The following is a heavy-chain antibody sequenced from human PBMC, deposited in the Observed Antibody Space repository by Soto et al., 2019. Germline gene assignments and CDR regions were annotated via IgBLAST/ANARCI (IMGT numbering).Heavy chain of an antibody. J-gene: IGHJ6*02. D-gene: IGHD3-9*01. Sequence: SETLSLTCTVSGGSISSYYWSWIRQPPGKGLEWIGYIYYSGSTNYNPSLKSRVTISVDTSKNQFSLKLSSVTAADTAVYYCAREMTGGGIPFNYGMHAWGQGTTVTASS. V-gene: IGHV4-59*12. CDR1: GGSISSYY. CDR2: IYYSGST. CDR3: AREMTGGGIPFNYGMHA.